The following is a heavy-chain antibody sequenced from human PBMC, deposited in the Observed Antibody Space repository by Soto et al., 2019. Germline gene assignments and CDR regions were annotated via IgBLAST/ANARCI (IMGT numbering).Heavy chain of an antibody. CDR1: GGTFSSYT. J-gene: IGHJ4*02. V-gene: IGHV1-69*01. CDR2: IVPLFGTT. Sequence: QVQLVQSGAEVKKPGSSVKVSCKASGGTFSSYTFSWVRQAPGQGLEWMGGIVPLFGTTNDAKIFQGRVTISADESTSTVYMELSSLRSEDSAMYYCARDGGRHSGGIDYWGQGTLVTVSS. CDR3: ARDGGRHSGGIDY. D-gene: IGHD1-26*01.